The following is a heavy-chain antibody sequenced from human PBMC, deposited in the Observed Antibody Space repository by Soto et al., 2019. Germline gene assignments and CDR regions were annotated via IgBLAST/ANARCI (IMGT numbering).Heavy chain of an antibody. CDR3: ARDPKNINLGYRYGLPPPY. D-gene: IGHD5-18*01. CDR2: INPSGGST. V-gene: IGHV1-46*03. CDR1: GYTFTSYY. Sequence: ASVKVSCKASGYTFTSYYMHWVRQAPGQGLEWMGIINPSGGSTSYAQKFQGRVTMTRDTSTSTVYMELSSLRSEDTAVYYCARDPKNINLGYRYGLPPPYWGQGTLVTVSS. J-gene: IGHJ4*02.